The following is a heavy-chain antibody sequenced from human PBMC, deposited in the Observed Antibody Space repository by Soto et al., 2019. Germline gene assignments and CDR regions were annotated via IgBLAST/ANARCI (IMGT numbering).Heavy chain of an antibody. CDR3: ARGEYRGYEGFAGFDY. Sequence: PSETLSLTCTVSGGSISSSSYYWGWIRQPPGKGLEWIGSIYYSGSTYYNPSLKSRVTISVDPPKNQFSLKLSSVTAADTAVYYLARGEYRGYEGFAGFDYWGQGTLVTVSS. V-gene: IGHV4-39*01. J-gene: IGHJ4*02. D-gene: IGHD5-12*01. CDR2: IYYSGST. CDR1: GGSISSSSYY.